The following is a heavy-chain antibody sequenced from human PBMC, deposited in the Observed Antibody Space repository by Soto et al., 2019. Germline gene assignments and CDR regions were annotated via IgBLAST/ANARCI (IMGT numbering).Heavy chain of an antibody. Sequence: GASVKVSCKESGGTFSSYAIIWVRQAPGQGLEWMGGIIPIFGTANYAQKFQGRVTITADESTSTAYMELSSLRSEDTAVYYCAVKYSYGMAEDYYFDYWGQGTLVTVSS. V-gene: IGHV1-69*13. CDR2: IIPIFGTA. CDR3: AVKYSYGMAEDYYFDY. D-gene: IGHD5-18*01. CDR1: GGTFSSYA. J-gene: IGHJ4*02.